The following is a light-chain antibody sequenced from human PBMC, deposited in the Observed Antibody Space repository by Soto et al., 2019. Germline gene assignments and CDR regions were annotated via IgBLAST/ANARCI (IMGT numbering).Light chain of an antibody. CDR1: QRVSSGY. J-gene: IGKJ5*01. CDR3: QQYGSSPPSST. Sequence: PGERATLSCRASQRVSSGYLAWYQQKPGQAPRLLIYGASSRATDIPDRFSGRGSGTDFTLTISRLEPEDFAVYYCQQYGSSPPSSTFGQGTRLEIK. V-gene: IGKV3-20*01. CDR2: GAS.